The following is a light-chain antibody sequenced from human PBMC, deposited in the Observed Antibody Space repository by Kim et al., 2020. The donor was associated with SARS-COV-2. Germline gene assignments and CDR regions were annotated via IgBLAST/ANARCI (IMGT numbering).Light chain of an antibody. CDR2: AAS. CDR3: QQLYSYPPT. CDR1: QGISGY. J-gene: IGKJ2*01. Sequence: IQLTQSPSSLSASVGDRVTITCRTSQGISGYLAWFQQQPGKAPKLLVYAASTLQGGVPSRFSGSGSGTEFTLTIGSLQPEDFATYYCQQLYSYPPTFGQGTKLEI. V-gene: IGKV1-9*01.